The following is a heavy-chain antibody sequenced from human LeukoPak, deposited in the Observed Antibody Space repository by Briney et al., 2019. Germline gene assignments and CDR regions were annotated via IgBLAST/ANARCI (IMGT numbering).Heavy chain of an antibody. J-gene: IGHJ5*02. V-gene: IGHV3-74*01. CDR1: GFTFSSYW. D-gene: IGHD4-17*01. Sequence: GGSLRLSCAASGFTFSSYWMHWVRQAQGKGLVWVSRINSDGSSTSYADSVKGPFTISRDNAKNTLYLQMNSLRAEDTAVYYCARDSDDYGDFSGFDPWGQGTQVTLSS. CDR3: ARDSDDYGDFSGFDP. CDR2: INSDGSST.